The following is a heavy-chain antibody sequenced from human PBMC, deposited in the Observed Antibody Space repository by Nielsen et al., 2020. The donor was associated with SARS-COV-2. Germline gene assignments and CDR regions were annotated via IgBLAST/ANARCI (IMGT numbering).Heavy chain of an antibody. D-gene: IGHD6-19*01. Sequence: ASVKVSCKASGYTFTGYYMHWVRQAPGQGLEWMGWINPNSGGTNYAQKFQGRVTMTRDTSISTAYMELSRLRSDDTAVYYCARSYSSGWYWFDPWGQGTLVIVSS. V-gene: IGHV1-2*02. CDR1: GYTFTGYY. J-gene: IGHJ5*02. CDR2: INPNSGGT. CDR3: ARSYSSGWYWFDP.